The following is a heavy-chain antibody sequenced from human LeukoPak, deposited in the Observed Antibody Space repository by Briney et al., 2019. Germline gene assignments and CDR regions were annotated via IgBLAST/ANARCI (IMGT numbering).Heavy chain of an antibody. CDR3: ARDLLGGGYYYDY. J-gene: IGHJ4*02. D-gene: IGHD3-16*01. CDR2: ISYDGSNE. CDR1: GFTFSYYA. V-gene: IGHV3-30-3*01. Sequence: GGSLRLSCAASGFTFSYYAMHWVRQAPGKGLEWVAVISYDGSNEYYTDSVKGRFTISRDNSKNTLYLQMNSLRAEDTAVYYCARDLLGGGYYYDYWGQGTLVTVSS.